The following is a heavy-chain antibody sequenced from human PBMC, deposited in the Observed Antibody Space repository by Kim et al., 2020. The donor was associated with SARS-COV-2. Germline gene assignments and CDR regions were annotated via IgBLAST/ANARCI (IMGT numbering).Heavy chain of an antibody. J-gene: IGHJ4*02. CDR2: IIPLFGSP. D-gene: IGHD2-15*01. Sequence: SVKVSCKASGGSFSSYSVSWVRQAPGQGLEWMGAIIPLFGSPNYPQKFQGRITITADEPSGTVYMEMNSLRSDDTAIYYCATLVEMETIVDHWGQGTPVTVSS. CDR3: ATLVEMETIVDH. CDR1: GGSFSSYS. V-gene: IGHV1-69*13.